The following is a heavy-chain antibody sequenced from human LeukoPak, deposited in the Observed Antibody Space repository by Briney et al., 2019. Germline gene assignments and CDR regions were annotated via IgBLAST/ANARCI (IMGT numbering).Heavy chain of an antibody. Sequence: ASVKVSCKTSGYSFTNYGMNWVRQAPGQGLEWMGWINTKTGNPTYAQTFTGRFVFSLDTSVSTAYLQISSLKAEDTAIYYCAKNSPPTIHIIPAGGPQQTQQGGQAPRATVPS. CDR1: GYSFTNYG. D-gene: IGHD6-25*01. CDR3: AKNSPPTIHIIPAGGPQQTQQ. CDR2: INTKTGNP. V-gene: IGHV7-4-1*02. J-gene: IGHJ1*01.